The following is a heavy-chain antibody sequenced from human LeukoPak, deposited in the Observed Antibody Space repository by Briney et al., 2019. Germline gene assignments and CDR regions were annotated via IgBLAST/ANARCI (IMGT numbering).Heavy chain of an antibody. J-gene: IGHJ4*02. CDR2: TYHSGST. V-gene: IGHV4-30-2*01. D-gene: IGHD6-6*01. CDR1: GGSISSGGYY. Sequence: PSETLSLTCTVSGGSISSGGYYWSWIRQPPGKGLEWIGYTYHSGSTYYNPSLKSRVTISVDRSKNQFSLKLSSVTAADTALYYCARGYSSSSYYFEYWGQGILVTVSS. CDR3: ARGYSSSSYYFEY.